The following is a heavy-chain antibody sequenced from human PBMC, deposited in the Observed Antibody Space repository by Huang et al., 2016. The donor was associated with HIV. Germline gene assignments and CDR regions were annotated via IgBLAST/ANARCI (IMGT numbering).Heavy chain of an antibody. CDR3: ARDTTTVAGLDF. J-gene: IGHJ4*02. Sequence: QVQLVESGGGVVQPGRSLRLSCAVSGFTFRDHPMHWVRQAPGNGLEWVAVISFDGRNKFYADFVSGRFTISRDNSKNILYLQLNSLTPADTSIYYCARDTTTVAGLDFWGQGALVTVSS. CDR2: ISFDGRNK. V-gene: IGHV3-30*14. CDR1: GFTFRDHP. D-gene: IGHD6-19*01.